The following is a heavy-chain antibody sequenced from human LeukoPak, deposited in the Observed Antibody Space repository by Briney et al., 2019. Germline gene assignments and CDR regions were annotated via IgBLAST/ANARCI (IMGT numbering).Heavy chain of an antibody. CDR1: GYSFTSYW. CDR3: ARYIGYCSSTSCYSFDP. D-gene: IGHD2-2*03. Sequence: GESLKISCKGSGYSFTSYWIGWVRQMPGKGLEWMGIIYPGDSDTRYSPSFQGQVTISADKSISTAYLQWSSLKASDTAMYYCARYIGYCSSTSCYSFDPWGLGTLVAVSS. V-gene: IGHV5-51*01. CDR2: IYPGDSDT. J-gene: IGHJ5*02.